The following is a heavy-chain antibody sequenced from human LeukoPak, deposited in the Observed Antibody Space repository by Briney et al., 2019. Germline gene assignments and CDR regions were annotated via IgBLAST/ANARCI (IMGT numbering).Heavy chain of an antibody. Sequence: GGSLRLSRAASRFTLSFYCMSWVRQAPGKGVEWVANIKQDVSEKYYVESVKGRLSISRENAKNSLYLPMNSLRAEDTAVYYCARDDARWFDPWGQGSLVTVSS. V-gene: IGHV3-7*01. CDR2: IKQDVSEK. CDR1: RFTLSFYC. J-gene: IGHJ5*02. CDR3: ARDDARWFDP.